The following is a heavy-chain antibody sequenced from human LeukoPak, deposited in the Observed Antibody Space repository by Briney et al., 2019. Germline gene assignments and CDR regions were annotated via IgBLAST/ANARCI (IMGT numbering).Heavy chain of an antibody. D-gene: IGHD2-15*01. V-gene: IGHV4-39*01. J-gene: IGHJ6*03. CDR1: GGSISSSSYY. CDR3: ARAGRKSRGIDIVRKKETGYYYYMDV. Sequence: PSETLSLTCTVSGGSISSSSYYWGWIRQPPGKGLEWIGSIYYSGSTYYNPSLKSRVTISVDTSKNQFSLKLSSVTAADTAVYYCARAGRKSRGIDIVRKKETGYYYYMDVWGKGTTVTVSS. CDR2: IYYSGST.